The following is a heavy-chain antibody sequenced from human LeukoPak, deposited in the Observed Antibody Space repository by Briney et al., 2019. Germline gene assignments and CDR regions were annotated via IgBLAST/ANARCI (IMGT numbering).Heavy chain of an antibody. D-gene: IGHD6-19*01. J-gene: IGHJ4*02. CDR3: AREGGLWLIDY. CDR2: IIPILHTA. Sequence: ASVKVSCKASGGPFNSYGISWVRQAPGQGLEWMGGIIPILHTANYAQRFQGRVTITTDESTTIFYMEMSSLRSEDTAVYYCAREGGLWLIDYWGQGTLVTVSS. V-gene: IGHV1-69*05. CDR1: GGPFNSYG.